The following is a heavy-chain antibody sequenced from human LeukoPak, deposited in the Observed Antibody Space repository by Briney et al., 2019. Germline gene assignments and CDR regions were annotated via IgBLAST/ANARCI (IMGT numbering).Heavy chain of an antibody. V-gene: IGHV1-69*13. CDR2: VIPIFGTA. D-gene: IGHD4-23*01. CDR1: GGTFSSYA. J-gene: IGHJ3*02. CDR3: ASGTTVVNDAFDI. Sequence: GASVKVSCKASGGTFSSYAISWVRQAPGQGLERMGGVIPIFGTANYAQKLQGRVTITADESTSTAYMELSSLRSEDTAVYYCASGTTVVNDAFDIWGQGTMVTVSS.